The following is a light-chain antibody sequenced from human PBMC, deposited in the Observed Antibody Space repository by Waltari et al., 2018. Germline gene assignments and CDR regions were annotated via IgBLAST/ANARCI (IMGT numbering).Light chain of an antibody. Sequence: DIQMTQSPSTLSASVGDRVTITCRASQSISTWLAWYQQKPGKAPNLLIYKASAVESGVPARFSGSGSATDITLTISGLQPDDFATYFCQQYNSFPWTFGQGTRVDIK. CDR3: QQYNSFPWT. CDR2: KAS. CDR1: QSISTW. V-gene: IGKV1-5*03. J-gene: IGKJ1*01.